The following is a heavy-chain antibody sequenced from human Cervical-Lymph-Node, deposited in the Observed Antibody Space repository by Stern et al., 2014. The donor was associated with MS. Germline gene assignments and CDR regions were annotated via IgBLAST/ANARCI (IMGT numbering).Heavy chain of an antibody. CDR3: TRTYSSFESYRYGMEV. Sequence: QVQLQESGPGLVKPSETLSLTCRVSGDSISPYYWSWIRQSPGERPEWIGYFLYGGTTNYNPSLRSRVSISVDTSKNQFSLRLTSVTAADTAIYYCTRTYSSFESYRYGMEVWGQGTAVTVSS. D-gene: IGHD6-6*01. V-gene: IGHV4-59*01. J-gene: IGHJ6*02. CDR1: GDSISPYY. CDR2: FLYGGTT.